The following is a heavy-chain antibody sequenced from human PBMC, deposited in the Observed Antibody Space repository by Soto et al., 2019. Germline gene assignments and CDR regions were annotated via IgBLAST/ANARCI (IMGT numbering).Heavy chain of an antibody. Sequence: SETLSLTCSVSGGSISSSSYFWGLIRQPPGKGLEWIGEINHSGSTNYNPSLKSRVTISVDTSKNQFSLKLSSVTAADTAVHYCARQATTMVRGVIGYYYGMDVWGQGTTVTVSS. D-gene: IGHD3-10*01. J-gene: IGHJ6*02. V-gene: IGHV4-39*01. CDR1: GGSISSSSYF. CDR3: ARQATTMVRGVIGYYYGMDV. CDR2: INHSGST.